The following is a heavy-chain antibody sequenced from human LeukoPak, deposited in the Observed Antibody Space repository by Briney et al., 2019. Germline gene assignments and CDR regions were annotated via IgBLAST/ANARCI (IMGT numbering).Heavy chain of an antibody. D-gene: IGHD4-17*01. CDR1: GNTLTKFS. Sequence: ASVKVSCKVSGNTLTKFSMHWVRQAPGKGLEWMEGFDLDEGKRIYAQKLKGRVIMTEDTSTDIAYMEIKSLTFEDTAVYYCAKGPSGSDYDWYFDLWGRGTLITVSS. CDR3: AKGPSGSDYDWYFDL. V-gene: IGHV1-24*01. J-gene: IGHJ2*01. CDR2: FDLDEGKR.